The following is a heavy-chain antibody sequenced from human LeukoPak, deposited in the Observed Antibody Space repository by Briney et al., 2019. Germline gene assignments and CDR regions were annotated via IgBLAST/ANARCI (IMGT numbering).Heavy chain of an antibody. CDR2: TYTRGIT. D-gene: IGHD6-13*01. CDR3: ARVSSWFNFDY. CDR1: GGSISSGSYY. Sequence: ASETLSLTCTVPGGSISSGSYYWIWIREPAGKGLEWIGRTYTRGITHYNPSLKSRVTISVDTSKTQFSLKLSSVTAADTAVYYCARVSSWFNFDYWGQGTLVTVSS. J-gene: IGHJ4*02. V-gene: IGHV4-61*02.